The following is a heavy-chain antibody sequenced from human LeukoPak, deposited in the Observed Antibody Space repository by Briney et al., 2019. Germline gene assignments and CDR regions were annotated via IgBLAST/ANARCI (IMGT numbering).Heavy chain of an antibody. J-gene: IGHJ5*02. Sequence: SETLSLTCAVSGGSISSGGYSWSCIRQPPGKGLECIGYIYHSGSTYYNPSLKSRVTISVDTSKHQFSLKLSSVTAADTAVYYCARVERDLYDFWSGPNGWFDPWGQGTLVTVSS. CDR2: IYHSGST. CDR3: ARVERDLYDFWSGPNGWFDP. V-gene: IGHV4-30-2*01. D-gene: IGHD3-3*01. CDR1: GGSISSGGYS.